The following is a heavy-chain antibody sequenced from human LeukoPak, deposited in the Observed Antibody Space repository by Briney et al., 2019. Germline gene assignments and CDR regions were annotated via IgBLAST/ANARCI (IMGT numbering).Heavy chain of an antibody. J-gene: IGHJ4*02. CDR1: TGSISSGDYY. V-gene: IGHV4-30-4*08. CDR2: IYYSGST. D-gene: IGHD3-22*01. Sequence: SQTLSLTCTVSTGSISSGDYYWSWIRQPPGKGLEWIGYIYYSGSTYYNPSLKRRVTISVETSKNKFSLKRSSVTAADTAVYYCAGYYDSSGYYSKKGEYYFNYWGQGTLVTVSS. CDR3: AGYYDSSGYYSKKGEYYFNY.